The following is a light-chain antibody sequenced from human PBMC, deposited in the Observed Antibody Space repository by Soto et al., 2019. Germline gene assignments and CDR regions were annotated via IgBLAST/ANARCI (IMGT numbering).Light chain of an antibody. CDR1: QGIGND. J-gene: IGKJ1*01. CDR2: AAS. Sequence: AIQMTQSPSSLSASVGDRVTITCRASQGIGNDLGWYQQKPGKAPKLLIYAASNLQSGVPSRFSGSGSGTDFTLTISSLRPEDFATYYCLQDYNYPWTFGQGTKVDIK. V-gene: IGKV1-6*01. CDR3: LQDYNYPWT.